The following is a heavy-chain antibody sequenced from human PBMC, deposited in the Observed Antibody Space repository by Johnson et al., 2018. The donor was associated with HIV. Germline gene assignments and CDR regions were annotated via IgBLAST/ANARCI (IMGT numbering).Heavy chain of an antibody. CDR2: IYVGGNT. J-gene: IGHJ3*02. Sequence: EVQLVESGGGLVKPGGSLRLSCAASGFSVSGNYMSWVRQAPGKGLEWVSSIYVGGNTYSADSVKGRFTISRDNSENTLYLQMNSLRAEDTAVYYCAKDLFSAAAGTRNAFDIWGQGTMVTVSS. D-gene: IGHD6-13*01. CDR3: AKDLFSAAAGTRNAFDI. CDR1: GFSVSGNY. V-gene: IGHV3-53*01.